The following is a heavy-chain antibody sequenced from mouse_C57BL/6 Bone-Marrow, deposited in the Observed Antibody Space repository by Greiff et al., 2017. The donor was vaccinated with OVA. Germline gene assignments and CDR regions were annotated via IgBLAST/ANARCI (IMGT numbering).Heavy chain of an antibody. V-gene: IGHV5-12*01. Sequence: EVKVEESGGGLVQPGGSLKLSCAASGFTFSDYYMYWVRQTPEKRLEWVAYISNGGGSTYYPDTVKGRFTISRDNAKNTLYLQMSRLKSEDTAMYYCARGATVVFDYWGQGTTLTVSS. CDR2: ISNGGGST. CDR3: ARGATVVFDY. D-gene: IGHD1-1*01. CDR1: GFTFSDYY. J-gene: IGHJ2*01.